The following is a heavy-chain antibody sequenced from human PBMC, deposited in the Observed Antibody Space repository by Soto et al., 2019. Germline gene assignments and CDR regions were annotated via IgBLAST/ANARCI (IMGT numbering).Heavy chain of an antibody. J-gene: IGHJ6*02. V-gene: IGHV3-30-3*01. Sequence: VGSLRLSCAASGFTFSSYAMHWVRQAPGKGLEWVAVISYDGSNKYYADSVKGRFTISRDNSKNTLYLQMNSLRAEDTAVYYCARDELRFLEWLRLYYYYGMDVWGQGTTVTVSS. CDR1: GFTFSSYA. CDR2: ISYDGSNK. CDR3: ARDELRFLEWLRLYYYYGMDV. D-gene: IGHD3-3*01.